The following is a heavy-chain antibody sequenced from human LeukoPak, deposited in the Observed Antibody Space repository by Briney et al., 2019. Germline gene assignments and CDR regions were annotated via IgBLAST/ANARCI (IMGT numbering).Heavy chain of an antibody. J-gene: IGHJ4*02. Sequence: GGSLRLSCAASGLSFRSYGMHWVRQAPGKGLEWVAIIYYDGSNKYYTDSVKGRFTISRDNSKNTLFLQMNSLRAEDTAVYYCATDRPLRYFDHWGQGTLVTVSS. CDR1: GLSFRSYG. CDR3: ATDRPLRYFDH. D-gene: IGHD4-17*01. V-gene: IGHV3-33*01. CDR2: IYYDGSNK.